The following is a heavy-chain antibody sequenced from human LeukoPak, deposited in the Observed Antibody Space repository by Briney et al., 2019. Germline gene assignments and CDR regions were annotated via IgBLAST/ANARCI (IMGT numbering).Heavy chain of an antibody. J-gene: IGHJ3*02. CDR2: IYSSETT. Sequence: SETLSLTCTVSGGSITGYHWSWIRQPPGEGLEWIGYIYSSETTNYKPSLKSRVTISADTSKNQISLKLTSVTAADTALYYCARRNDFHIWGQGTMVTVSS. V-gene: IGHV4-4*08. CDR3: ARRNDFHI. CDR1: GGSITGYH.